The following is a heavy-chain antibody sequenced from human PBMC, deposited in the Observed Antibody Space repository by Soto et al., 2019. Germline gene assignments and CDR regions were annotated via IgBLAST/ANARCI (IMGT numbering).Heavy chain of an antibody. CDR3: ARSLTYYYETSGYYLGNI. D-gene: IGHD3-22*01. CDR1: GGTFSSYT. Sequence: GASVKVSCKASGGTFSSYTISWVRQAPGQGLEWMGGIIPMFDTANYAQRFQDRVTISADESTSTAYMELSSLTSEDTAVYYCARSLTYYYETSGYYLGNIWGQGTLVTVSS. V-gene: IGHV1-69*13. J-gene: IGHJ4*02. CDR2: IIPMFDTA.